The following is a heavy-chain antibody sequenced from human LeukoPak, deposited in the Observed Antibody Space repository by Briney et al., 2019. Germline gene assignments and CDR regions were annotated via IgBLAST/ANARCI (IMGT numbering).Heavy chain of an antibody. Sequence: GGSLRLSCVASGFTYSHNGMHWVRQAPGKGLEWVAFIQYDGNTIFYADSVKGRFTISRDNSKNTLYLQMNSLRAEDTAVYYCAKSRGVAGFDYWGQGTLVTVSS. J-gene: IGHJ4*02. D-gene: IGHD6-19*01. CDR3: AKSRGVAGFDY. CDR1: GFTYSHNG. V-gene: IGHV3-30*02. CDR2: IQYDGNTI.